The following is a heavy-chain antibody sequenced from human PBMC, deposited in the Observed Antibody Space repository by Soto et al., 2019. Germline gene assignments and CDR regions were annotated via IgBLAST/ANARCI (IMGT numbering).Heavy chain of an antibody. V-gene: IGHV3-30*03. Sequence: PGGSLRLSCAASGFTFSSYGMHWVHQAPGKGLEWVAVISYDGSNKYYADSVKGRFTISRDNSKNTLYLQMNSLRAEDTAVYYCARGYSSSWSEGFDPWGQGTLVTVSS. CDR1: GFTFSSYG. D-gene: IGHD6-13*01. CDR3: ARGYSSSWSEGFDP. J-gene: IGHJ5*02. CDR2: ISYDGSNK.